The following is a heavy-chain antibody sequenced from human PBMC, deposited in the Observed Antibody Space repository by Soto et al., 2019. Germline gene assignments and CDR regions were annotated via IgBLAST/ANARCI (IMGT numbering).Heavy chain of an antibody. CDR3: AVRKTGSFFDY. CDR2: ISGSGGST. Sequence: EVQLLESGGGLVQPGGSLSLSCAASGFTFSTYAMSWVRQAPGKGLEWVSAISGSGGSTYYTDSVKGRFTISRDNSKNTLYLQMNSLRAEDTAVYYCAVRKTGSFFDYWGQGTLVTVSS. D-gene: IGHD1-26*01. CDR1: GFTFSTYA. V-gene: IGHV3-23*01. J-gene: IGHJ4*02.